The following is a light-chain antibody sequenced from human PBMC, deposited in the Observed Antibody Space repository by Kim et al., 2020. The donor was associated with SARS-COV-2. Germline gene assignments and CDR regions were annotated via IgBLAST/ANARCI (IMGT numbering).Light chain of an antibody. V-gene: IGKV3-15*01. CDR1: QSVSSN. J-gene: IGKJ4*01. CDR2: DAS. CDR3: QQYEEWPLN. Sequence: DIMMTQSPATLSVSPGERATLSCGASQSVSSNLAWYQQQPGQAPRLLIYDASTRPTGVPARFSAGGSGTEFTLTISSLQSEDFALYYCQQYEEWPLNFGGGTKVDIK.